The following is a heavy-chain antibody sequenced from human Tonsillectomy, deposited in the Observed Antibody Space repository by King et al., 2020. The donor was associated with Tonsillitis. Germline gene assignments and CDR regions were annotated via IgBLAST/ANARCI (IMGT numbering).Heavy chain of an antibody. Sequence: TVQGSGPGLVQPTETLPLTCTVSGLSLSNARMGVSWIRQPPGKALAWLAHLFSNDEKSYSTSLKSRLTISKDTSKNQVVLTMTNMDPGDTATYYCARRYNWFDPWGQGTLVTVSS. V-gene: IGHV2-26*01. CDR1: GLSLSNARMG. CDR3: ARRYNWFDP. J-gene: IGHJ5*02. CDR2: LFSNDEK.